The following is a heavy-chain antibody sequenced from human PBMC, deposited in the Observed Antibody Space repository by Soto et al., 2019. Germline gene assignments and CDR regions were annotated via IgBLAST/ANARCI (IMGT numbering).Heavy chain of an antibody. D-gene: IGHD3-10*01. CDR2: INHSGST. CDR3: ARERAAYGSGSPADYYYYMDV. Sequence: SETLSLTCAVYGGSFSGYYWSWIRQPPGKGLEWIGEINHSGSTNYNPSLKSRVTISVDTSKNQFSLKLSSVTAADTAVYYCARERAAYGSGSPADYYYYMDVWGKGTTVTVSS. J-gene: IGHJ6*03. V-gene: IGHV4-34*01. CDR1: GGSFSGYY.